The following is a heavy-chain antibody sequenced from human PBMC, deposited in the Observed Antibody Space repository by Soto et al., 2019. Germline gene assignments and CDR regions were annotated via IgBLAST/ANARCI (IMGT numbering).Heavy chain of an antibody. CDR2: ISGSGGST. CDR1: GFTFSSYA. V-gene: IGHV3-23*01. CDR3: AKHLTYCSSTSCYTYYYYGMDV. Sequence: GGSLRLSCAASGFTFSSYAMSWVRQAPGKGLEWVSAISGSGGSTYYADSVKGRFTISRDNSKNTLYLQMNSLRAEDTAVYYCAKHLTYCSSTSCYTYYYYGMDVWGQGTMVTVSS. J-gene: IGHJ6*02. D-gene: IGHD2-2*02.